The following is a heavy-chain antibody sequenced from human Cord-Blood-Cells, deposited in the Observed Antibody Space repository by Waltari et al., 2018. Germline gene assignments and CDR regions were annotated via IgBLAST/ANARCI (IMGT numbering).Heavy chain of an antibody. CDR2: INHSGST. CDR3: ARGAGVPSFDY. CDR1: GGSFSGYY. D-gene: IGHD6-19*01. Sequence: QVQLQQWGAGLLKPSETLSLTCAVYGGSFSGYYWSWIRQPPGKGLEWIGEINHSGSTNYNPTLKSRVTISVDTSKNQFSLKLSSVTAADTAVYYCARGAGVPSFDYWGQGTLVTVSS. J-gene: IGHJ4*02. V-gene: IGHV4-34*01.